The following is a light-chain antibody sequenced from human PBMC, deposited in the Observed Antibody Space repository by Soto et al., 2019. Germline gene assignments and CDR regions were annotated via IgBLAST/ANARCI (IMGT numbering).Light chain of an antibody. CDR2: EVS. J-gene: IGLJ3*02. CDR1: NSDVGGYNY. V-gene: IGLV2-14*01. Sequence: QSVLTQPASVSGSPGQSITISCTGTNSDVGGYNYVSWYQQHPGKAPKLMIYEVSNRPSGVSNRFSGSKSGNTASLTISGLQAEDEADYYCSSYTSTSTTLVFGGGTKLTVL. CDR3: SSYTSTSTTLV.